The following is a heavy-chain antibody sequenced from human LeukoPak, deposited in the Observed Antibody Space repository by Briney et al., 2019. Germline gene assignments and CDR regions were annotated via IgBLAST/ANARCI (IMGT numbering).Heavy chain of an antibody. Sequence: GASVKVSCKASDYTFTSYGISWVRQVPGQGLEWMGWISTYNGNTNYAQKLQGRVTMTTDTSTSTAYMELRSLRSDDTAVYYCARVEELLPFDYWGQGTLVTVSS. D-gene: IGHD1-26*01. CDR2: ISTYNGNT. V-gene: IGHV1-18*01. CDR1: DYTFTSYG. J-gene: IGHJ4*02. CDR3: ARVEELLPFDY.